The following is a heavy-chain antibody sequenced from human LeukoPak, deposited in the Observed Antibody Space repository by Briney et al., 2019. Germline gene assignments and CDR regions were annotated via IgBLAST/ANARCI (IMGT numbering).Heavy chain of an antibody. CDR3: ARAQRVDSSGYYYDAFDI. CDR2: IWYDGSNK. V-gene: IGHV3-33*01. Sequence: GGSLRLSCAASGFTFSSYGMHWVRQAPGKGLEWVAVIWYDGSNKYYADSAKGRFTISRDNSKNTLYLQMNSLRAEDTAVYYCARAQRVDSSGYYYDAFDIWGQGTMVTVSS. D-gene: IGHD3-22*01. J-gene: IGHJ3*02. CDR1: GFTFSSYG.